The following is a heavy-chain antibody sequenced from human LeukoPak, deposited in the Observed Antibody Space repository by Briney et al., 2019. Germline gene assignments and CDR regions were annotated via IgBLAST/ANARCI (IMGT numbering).Heavy chain of an antibody. D-gene: IGHD4-17*01. V-gene: IGHV3-23*01. J-gene: IGHJ4*02. Sequence: PGGSLRLSCAASGFTVSSNYMSWVRQAPGKGLQWVSSVSASGGTTYYADSVKGRFTISRDNSRNTLYLQMNNLRAEDTAVYFCAKRSVTKDLYFDYWGQGTLVTVSS. CDR3: AKRSVTKDLYFDY. CDR1: GFTVSSNY. CDR2: VSASGGTT.